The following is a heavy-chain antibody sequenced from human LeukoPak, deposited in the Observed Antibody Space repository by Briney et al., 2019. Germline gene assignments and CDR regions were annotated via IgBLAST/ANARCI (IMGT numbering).Heavy chain of an antibody. CDR3: ARDTHYYGSGSSSAGDFDY. V-gene: IGHV4-59*12. CDR2: IYYSGST. CDR1: GGSISSYY. Sequence: SETLSLTCTVSGGSISSYYWSWIRQPPGKGLQWIGYIYYSGSTNYNPSLKSRVTMSVDTSKNQFSLKLSSVTAADTAVYYCARDTHYYGSGSSSAGDFDYWGQGTLVTVSS. J-gene: IGHJ4*02. D-gene: IGHD3-10*01.